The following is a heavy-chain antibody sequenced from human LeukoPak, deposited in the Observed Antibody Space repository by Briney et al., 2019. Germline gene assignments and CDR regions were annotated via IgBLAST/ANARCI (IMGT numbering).Heavy chain of an antibody. CDR1: GFTFSSYG. CDR3: ARGGDWFGELLDNYYFDY. V-gene: IGHV3-64*01. D-gene: IGHD3-10*01. J-gene: IGHJ4*02. Sequence: GGSLRLSCAASGFTFSSYGMHWVRQAPGKGLEYVSAISSNGGSTYYANSVKGRFTISRDNSKNTLYLQMGSLRAEDMAVYYCARGGDWFGELLDNYYFDYWGQGTLVTVSS. CDR2: ISSNGGST.